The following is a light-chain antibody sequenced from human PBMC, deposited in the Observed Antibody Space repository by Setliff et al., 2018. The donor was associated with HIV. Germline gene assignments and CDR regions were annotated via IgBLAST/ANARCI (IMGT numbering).Light chain of an antibody. CDR2: EDD. V-gene: IGLV6-57*01. J-gene: IGLJ2*01. CDR3: QSYNSDIVI. Sequence: NFMLTQPHSVSESPGKTVIISCTRSSGNIASNYVQWYQQRPGSSPTTVIYEDDKRPSGVPDRFSGSIDSSSNSAPLTISGLKTEDEADYYCQSYNSDIVIFGGGTKVTVL. CDR1: SGNIASNY.